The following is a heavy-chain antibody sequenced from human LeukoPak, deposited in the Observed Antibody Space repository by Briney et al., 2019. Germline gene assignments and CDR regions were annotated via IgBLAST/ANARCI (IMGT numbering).Heavy chain of an antibody. CDR3: ARHGAFYYGSGSSGFDH. CDR1: GYSISSGYY. D-gene: IGHD3-10*01. V-gene: IGHV4-38-2*01. Sequence: SETLSLTCAVSGYSISSGYYWGWIPQPPGKGLELIGSIYHSGSTYYNPSLNSRATMSVDTSKNQFSLKLSSVTAADTAVYYCARHGAFYYGSGSSGFDHWGQGTMVTVSS. J-gene: IGHJ5*02. CDR2: IYHSGST.